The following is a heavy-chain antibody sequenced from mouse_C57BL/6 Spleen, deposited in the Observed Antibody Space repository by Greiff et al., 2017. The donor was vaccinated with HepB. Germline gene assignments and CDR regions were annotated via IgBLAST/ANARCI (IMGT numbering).Heavy chain of an antibody. D-gene: IGHD1-1*01. CDR2: INPSSGYT. Sequence: QVQLQQSGAELAKPGASVKLSCKASGYTFTSYWMHWVKQRPGQGLEWIGYINPSSGYTKYNQKFKDKATLTADKSSSTAYMQLSSLTYEDSAVYDCARETTVVASYLDYWGQVTTLTVSS. J-gene: IGHJ2*01. CDR1: GYTFTSYW. V-gene: IGHV1-7*01. CDR3: ARETTVVASYLDY.